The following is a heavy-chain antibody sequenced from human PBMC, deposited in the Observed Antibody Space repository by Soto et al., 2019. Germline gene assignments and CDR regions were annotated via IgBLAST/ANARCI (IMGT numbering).Heavy chain of an antibody. Sequence: GGSLRLSCAASGFTFSSYAMSWVRQAPGKGLEWVSAISGSGGSTYYADSVKGRFTISRDNSKNTLYLQMNSLRAEDTAVYYCAKAKGCSSTSCYAEFDYWGQGTLVTVSS. V-gene: IGHV3-23*01. CDR1: GFTFSSYA. D-gene: IGHD2-2*01. CDR2: ISGSGGST. CDR3: AKAKGCSSTSCYAEFDY. J-gene: IGHJ4*02.